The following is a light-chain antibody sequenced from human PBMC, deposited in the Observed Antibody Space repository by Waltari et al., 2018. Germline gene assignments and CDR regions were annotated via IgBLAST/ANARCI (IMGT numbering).Light chain of an antibody. V-gene: IGLV2-8*01. CDR3: SSYAGYNILL. J-gene: IGLJ2*01. Sequence: QSVLTQPPSASGSRGQSVTISCTGTSSDVGAYNTVSCYQQYPGKAPKLIIYEVSQRPSGVPTRFSASKSDNTASLTVSGLQAEDEADYYCSSYAGYNILLFGGGTRLTVL. CDR2: EVS. CDR1: SSDVGAYNT.